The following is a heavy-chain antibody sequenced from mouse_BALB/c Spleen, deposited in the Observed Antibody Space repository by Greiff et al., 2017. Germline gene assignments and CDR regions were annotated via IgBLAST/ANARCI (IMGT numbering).Heavy chain of an antibody. Sequence: VQLQQSGPSLVQPSQSLSITCTVSGFSLTSYGVHWVRQSPGKGLEWLGVIWRGGSTDYNAAFMSRLSITKDNSKRKVFFKMNSLQADDTAIYFCAKNLAGSSSAWFAYGGQGPRVTVS. CDR3: AKNLAGSSSAWFAY. D-gene: IGHD1-1*01. J-gene: IGHJ3*01. CDR1: GFSLTSYG. CDR2: IWRGGST. V-gene: IGHV2-5-1*01.